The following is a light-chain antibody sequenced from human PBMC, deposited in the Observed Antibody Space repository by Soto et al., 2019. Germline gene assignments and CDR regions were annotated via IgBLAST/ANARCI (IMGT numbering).Light chain of an antibody. V-gene: IGKV1-5*03. Sequence: DIQMTQSPSTLSASVGDRVTITCRASQSISSWLAWYQQKPGKAPKLLIYKTSSLESGVPSRFSGSGSGTEFTLTISNLQPDDFAIYYCQQYNSFPWTVGQGTKVDIK. J-gene: IGKJ1*01. CDR1: QSISSW. CDR3: QQYNSFPWT. CDR2: KTS.